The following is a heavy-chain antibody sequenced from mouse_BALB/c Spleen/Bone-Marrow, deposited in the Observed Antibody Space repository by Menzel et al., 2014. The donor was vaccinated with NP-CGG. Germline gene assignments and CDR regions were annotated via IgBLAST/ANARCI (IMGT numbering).Heavy chain of an antibody. V-gene: IGHV5-12-2*01. Sequence: EVKVVESGGGLVQPGGSLKLSCAASGFTFSSYTMSWVRQTPEKRLEWVAYISNGGGSTYYPDTVKGRFTISRANAKNTLYLQMSSLKSEDTAMYYCARRSAATYYFDYWGQGTTLTVST. J-gene: IGHJ2*01. D-gene: IGHD1-2*01. CDR1: GFTFSSYT. CDR3: ARRSAATYYFDY. CDR2: ISNGGGST.